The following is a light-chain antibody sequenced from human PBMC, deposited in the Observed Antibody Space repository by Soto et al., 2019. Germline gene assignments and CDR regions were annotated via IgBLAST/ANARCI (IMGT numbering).Light chain of an antibody. CDR2: AAS. Sequence: DIQMTQSPSSLSASVGDRVTITCRAIQGISNYLAWYQQKPGKVPKLLIYAASTLQSGVPSRFSVSGSGTDFTLTIRSLQPEDVATYYCQKYNSAPLTFGGGTKVEIK. CDR3: QKYNSAPLT. V-gene: IGKV1-27*01. CDR1: QGISNY. J-gene: IGKJ4*01.